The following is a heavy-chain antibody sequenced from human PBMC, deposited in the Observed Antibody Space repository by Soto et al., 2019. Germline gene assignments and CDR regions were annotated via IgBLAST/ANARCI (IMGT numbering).Heavy chain of an antibody. Sequence: PGGSLRLSCAASGFTFSSYAMHWVRQAPGKGLEWVAVISYDGSNKYYADSVKGRFTISRDNSKNTLYLQMNSLRAEDTAVYYCARGSRDGYSHRAFDIWGQGTMVTVSS. V-gene: IGHV3-30-3*01. CDR3: ARGSRDGYSHRAFDI. CDR1: GFTFSSYA. J-gene: IGHJ3*02. D-gene: IGHD4-4*01. CDR2: ISYDGSNK.